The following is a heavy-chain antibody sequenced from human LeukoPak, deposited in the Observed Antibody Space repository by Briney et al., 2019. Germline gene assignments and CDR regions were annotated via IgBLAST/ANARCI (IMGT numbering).Heavy chain of an antibody. Sequence: GESLKISCKGSGYSFISYWIGWVRQMPGKGPEWMGIIYPGDSDTRYSPSFQGQVTISADKSITTACLQWSSLKASDTAMYYCARREGAMSFDYWGQGTLVTVSS. J-gene: IGHJ4*02. V-gene: IGHV5-51*01. CDR1: GYSFISYW. CDR3: ARREGAMSFDY. D-gene: IGHD1-26*01. CDR2: IYPGDSDT.